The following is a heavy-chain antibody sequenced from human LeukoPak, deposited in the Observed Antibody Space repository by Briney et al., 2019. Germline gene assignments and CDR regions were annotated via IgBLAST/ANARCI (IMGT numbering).Heavy chain of an antibody. J-gene: IGHJ4*02. CDR1: GFTFSSYG. CDR3: AKDFSGSGSWFLDY. CDR2: ISYDGSNK. V-gene: IGHV3-30*18. D-gene: IGHD3-22*01. Sequence: GGSLRLSCAASGFTFSSYGMNWVCQAPGKGLEWVAIISYDGSNKFYADSVKGRFTISRDNSKNTLYLQMNSLRAEDTAIYHCAKDFSGSGSWFLDYWGQGTLVTVSS.